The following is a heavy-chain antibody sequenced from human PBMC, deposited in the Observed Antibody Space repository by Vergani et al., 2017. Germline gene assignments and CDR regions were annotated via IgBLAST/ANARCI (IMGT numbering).Heavy chain of an antibody. CDR3: ARDRGGSYYLDY. CDR2: ISSSSSYI. J-gene: IGHJ4*02. CDR1: GFTFSSYS. D-gene: IGHD1-26*01. Sequence: EVQLLESGGGLVQPGGSLRLSCAASGFTFSSYSMNWVRQAPGKGLEWVSSISSSSSYIYYADSVKGRFTISRDNAKNSLYLQMNSLRAEDTAVYYCARDRGGSYYLDYWGQGTLVTVSS. V-gene: IGHV3-21*01.